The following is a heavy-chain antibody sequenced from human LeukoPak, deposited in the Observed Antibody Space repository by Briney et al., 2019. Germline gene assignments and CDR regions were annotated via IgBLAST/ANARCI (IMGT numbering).Heavy chain of an antibody. J-gene: IGHJ4*02. CDR2: IWHDGSHK. CDR1: GFSSDTYA. D-gene: IGHD3-10*01. CDR3: AREIFGSGSYLDF. V-gene: IGHV3-33*01. Sequence: GGSLRLSCAASGFSSDTYAMHWVRQAPGQGLEWVALIWHDGSHKFYSNSVRGQFTISRDNSKNTVYLQMNNLRPDDTAVYYCAREIFGSGSYLDFWGQGTLVTVSS.